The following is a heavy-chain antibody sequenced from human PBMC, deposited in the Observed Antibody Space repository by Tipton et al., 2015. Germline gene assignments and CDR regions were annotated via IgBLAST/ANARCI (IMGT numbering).Heavy chain of an antibody. CDR3: ARAVAGTFDY. CDR2: IYYTGNT. J-gene: IGHJ4*02. V-gene: IGHV4-31*03. Sequence: TLSLTCTVSGGSMDSDEYYWSWIRQYPGKGLEWIGYIYYTGNTFYNPSLKSRVAISLETSKNQFSLKLSSVTAADTAVYYCARAVAGTFDYWGQGTLVTVSS. D-gene: IGHD6-19*01. CDR1: GGSMDSDEYY.